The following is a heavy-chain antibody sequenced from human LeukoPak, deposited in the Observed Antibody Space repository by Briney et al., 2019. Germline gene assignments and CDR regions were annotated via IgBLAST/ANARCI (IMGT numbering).Heavy chain of an antibody. CDR2: IYTSGST. CDR3: ARSIPVPVTTHLFDY. J-gene: IGHJ4*02. V-gene: IGHV4-4*07. D-gene: IGHD4-17*01. CDR1: GGSITIYY. Sequence: SETLSLTCTVSGGSITIYYWSWIRQPAGKGLEWIGRIYTSGSTNYNPSLKSRVTMSVDTSKNQFSLKLSSVTAADTAVYYCARSIPVPVTTHLFDYWGQGTLVTVSS.